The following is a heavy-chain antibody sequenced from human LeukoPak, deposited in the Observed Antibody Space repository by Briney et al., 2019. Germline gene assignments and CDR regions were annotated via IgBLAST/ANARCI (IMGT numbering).Heavy chain of an antibody. J-gene: IGHJ5*02. CDR2: IYYSGST. CDR1: GGSISSSSYY. V-gene: IGHV4-39*01. CDR3: ARGGYDLNWFDP. D-gene: IGHD5-12*01. Sequence: KSSETLSLTCTVSGGSISSSSYYWGWIRQPPGKGLEWIGSIYYSGSTYYNPSLKSRVTISVDTSKNQFSLKLNSVTAADTAVYYCARGGYDLNWFDPWGQGTLVTVSS.